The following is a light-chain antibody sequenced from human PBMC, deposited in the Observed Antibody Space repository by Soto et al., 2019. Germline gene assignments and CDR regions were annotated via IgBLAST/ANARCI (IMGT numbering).Light chain of an antibody. Sequence: QPVLTQSPSASASLGASVKLTCTLSSGHSSYAIAWHQQQPEKGPRYLMKLNSDGSHSKVDGIPDRFSGSSSGAERYLTISGIQSEDEADYYCQTWGTGIHWVFGGGTKLTVL. CDR2: LNSDGSH. CDR3: QTWGTGIHWV. J-gene: IGLJ3*02. CDR1: SGHSSYA. V-gene: IGLV4-69*01.